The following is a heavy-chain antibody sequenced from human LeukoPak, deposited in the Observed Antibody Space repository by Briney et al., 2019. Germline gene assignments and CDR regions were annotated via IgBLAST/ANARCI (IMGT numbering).Heavy chain of an antibody. Sequence: ASVKVFCKASGYTFTSYDIKWVRQATGQGPEGMGRMNPNSGNTGYAQKFQGRVTMTRNTSISTAYMELSSLRSEDTAVYYCARPTTMVRGAPLGYWGQGTLVTVSS. V-gene: IGHV1-8*01. CDR2: MNPNSGNT. J-gene: IGHJ4*01. D-gene: IGHD3-10*01. CDR3: ARPTTMVRGAPLGY. CDR1: GYTFTSYD.